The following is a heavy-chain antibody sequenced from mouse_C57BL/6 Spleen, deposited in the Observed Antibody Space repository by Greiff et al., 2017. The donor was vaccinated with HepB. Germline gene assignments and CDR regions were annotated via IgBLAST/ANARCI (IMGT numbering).Heavy chain of an antibody. CDR2: IYPGGGDT. CDR1: GYAFSSSW. D-gene: IGHD1-1*02. V-gene: IGHV1-82*01. J-gene: IGHJ2*01. Sequence: VQLQQSGPELVKPGASVKISCKASGYAFSSSWMNWVKQRPGKGLEWIGRIYPGGGDTNYNGKFKGKATLTADKSSSTAYMQLSSLTSEDSAVYFGARWWDGDFDYWGQGTTLTVSS. CDR3: ARWWDGDFDY.